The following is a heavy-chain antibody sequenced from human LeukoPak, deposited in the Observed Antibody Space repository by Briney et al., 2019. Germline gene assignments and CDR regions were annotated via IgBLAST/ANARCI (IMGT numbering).Heavy chain of an antibody. V-gene: IGHV1-46*01. CDR3: ASSVITLPFDY. J-gene: IGHJ4*02. Sequence: ASVKVSCKASGGTFSSYAISWVRQAPGQGLEWMGIINPSGGSTSYAQKFQGRVTMTRDMSTSTVYMELSSLRSEDTAVYYCASSVITLPFDYWGQGTLVTVSS. D-gene: IGHD3-22*01. CDR2: INPSGGST. CDR1: GGTFSSYA.